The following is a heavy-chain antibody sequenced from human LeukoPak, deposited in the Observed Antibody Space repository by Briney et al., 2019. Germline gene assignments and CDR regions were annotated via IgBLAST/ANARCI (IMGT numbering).Heavy chain of an antibody. CDR2: IYYSGST. D-gene: IGHD3-10*01. CDR1: GGSISSYY. Sequence: SETLSLTCTVSGGSISSYYWSWIRQPPGKGLEWIGYIYYSGSTNYNPSLKSRVTISVDTSKNQFSLKLSSVTAADTAVYYCARNLITMARYGAFDIWGQGTMVTVSS. J-gene: IGHJ3*02. CDR3: ARNLITMARYGAFDI. V-gene: IGHV4-59*12.